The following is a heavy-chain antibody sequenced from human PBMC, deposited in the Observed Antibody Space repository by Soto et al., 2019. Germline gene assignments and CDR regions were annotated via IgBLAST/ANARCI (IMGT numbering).Heavy chain of an antibody. CDR3: VKDIHEQWLVSHFEY. Sequence: EVQLVESGGGLVQPGRSLRLSCVASGFTFDSYAMHWVRQAPGKGLEWVSGISWNSGSIGYEDSVKGRFTISRDNTQNSLYLEMNSLRVEDPAFYYCVKDIHEQWLVSHFEYWGQGALVTVSS. V-gene: IGHV3-9*01. CDR2: ISWNSGSI. D-gene: IGHD6-19*01. J-gene: IGHJ4*02. CDR1: GFTFDSYA.